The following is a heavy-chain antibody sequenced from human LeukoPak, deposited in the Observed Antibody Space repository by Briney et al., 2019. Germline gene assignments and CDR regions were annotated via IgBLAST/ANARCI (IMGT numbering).Heavy chain of an antibody. CDR1: GYTLTELS. D-gene: IGHD3-10*01. V-gene: IGHV1-24*01. J-gene: IGHJ4*02. Sequence: ASVKVSCKVSGYTLTELSMHWVRQAPGKGLEWMGGFDPEDGETIYAQKFQGRVTMTEDTSTDAAYMELSSLRSEDTAVYYCATGLAIQGVFDYWGQGTLVTVSS. CDR3: ATGLAIQGVFDY. CDR2: FDPEDGET.